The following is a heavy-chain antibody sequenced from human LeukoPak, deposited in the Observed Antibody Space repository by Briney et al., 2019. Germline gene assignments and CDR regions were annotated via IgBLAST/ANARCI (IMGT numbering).Heavy chain of an antibody. CDR2: INHSGST. CDR1: GGSFSGYY. CDR3: ARVPVNIWENWFDP. Sequence: PSETLSLTCAVYGGSFSGYYWSWIRQPPGKGLEWIGEINHSGSTNYNPSLKSRVTISVDTSKNQFSLRLSSVTAADTAVYYCARVPVNIWENWFDPWGQGTLVTLSS. J-gene: IGHJ5*02. V-gene: IGHV4-34*01. D-gene: IGHD1-26*01.